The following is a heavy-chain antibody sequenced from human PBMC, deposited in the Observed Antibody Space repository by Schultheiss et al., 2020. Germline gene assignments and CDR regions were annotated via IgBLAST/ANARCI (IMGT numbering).Heavy chain of an antibody. D-gene: IGHD6-13*01. CDR2: ISHDGNNK. V-gene: IGHV3-30*18. CDR1: GFTFNKYG. J-gene: IGHJ4*01. Sequence: GGSLRLSCAASGFTFNKYGMHWVRQAPGKGLEWVALISHDGNNKYYVDSVKGRFTISRDNSKNTLYLQMISLRVEDTAVYYCAKDFESYSSSWPSDYWGHGTLVTVSS. CDR3: AKDFESYSSSWPSDY.